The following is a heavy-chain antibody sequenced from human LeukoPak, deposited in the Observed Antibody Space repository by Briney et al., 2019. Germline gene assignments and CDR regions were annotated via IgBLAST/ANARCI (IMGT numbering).Heavy chain of an antibody. Sequence: GGSLRLSCAASGFTFSSYSMSWVRQAPGKGLEWVATIKQDVSGYYYVDSVKGRFTISRDNAKNTLYLQMNSLRAEDTAVYYCAREGSSDYFQHWGQGTLVTVSS. CDR1: GFTFSSYS. J-gene: IGHJ1*01. CDR3: AREGSSDYFQH. CDR2: IKQDVSGY. V-gene: IGHV3-7*01. D-gene: IGHD6-25*01.